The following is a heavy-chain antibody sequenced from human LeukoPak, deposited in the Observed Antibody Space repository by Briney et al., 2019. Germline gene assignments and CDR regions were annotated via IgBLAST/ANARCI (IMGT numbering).Heavy chain of an antibody. D-gene: IGHD5-12*01. Sequence: SETLSLTCTVSGGSISSYYWSWIRQPPGKGLEWIGYIYYSGSTNYNPSLKSRVTISVDTSKNQFSLKLSSVTAADTAVYYCARVESGYAAALDYWGQGTLVTVSS. J-gene: IGHJ4*02. V-gene: IGHV4-59*01. CDR1: GGSISSYY. CDR2: IYYSGST. CDR3: ARVESGYAAALDY.